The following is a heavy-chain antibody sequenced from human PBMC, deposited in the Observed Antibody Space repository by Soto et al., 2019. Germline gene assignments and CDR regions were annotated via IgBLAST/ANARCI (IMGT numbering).Heavy chain of an antibody. CDR1: GGSITSNAYY. J-gene: IGHJ4*02. Sequence: QLQLQESGPGLVKPSETLSLTCTVSGGSITSNAYYWGWIRQPPGKGLEWLGYIYYSGSASYNPSLKNRVTKSVDTSKNQFSLRLSSVTAADTAVYYCARRPKRGSFAWCFDYWGQGTLVTVSS. CDR2: IYYSGSA. CDR3: ARRPKRGSFAWCFDY. D-gene: IGHD1-26*01. V-gene: IGHV4-39*01.